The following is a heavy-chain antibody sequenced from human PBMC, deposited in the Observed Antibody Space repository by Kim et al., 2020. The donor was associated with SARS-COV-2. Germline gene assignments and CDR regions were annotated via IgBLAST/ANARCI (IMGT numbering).Heavy chain of an antibody. CDR1: GYTFTSYA. J-gene: IGHJ6*03. CDR2: INTNTGNP. V-gene: IGHV7-4-1*02. D-gene: IGHD5-12*01. CDR3: ARELMSAGYDSPYYYIYLDA. Sequence: ASVKVSCKASGYTFTSYAMNWVRQAPGQGLEWMGWINTNTGNPTYAQGFTGRFVFSLDTSVSTAYLQISSLKAEDTAVYYCARELMSAGYDSPYYYIYLDAWRKGTTVAVSS.